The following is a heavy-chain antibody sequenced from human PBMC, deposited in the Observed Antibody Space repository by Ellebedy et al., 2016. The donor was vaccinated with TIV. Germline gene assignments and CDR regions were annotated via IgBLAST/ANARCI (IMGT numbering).Heavy chain of an antibody. Sequence: SETLSLTXTVSGGSISSSSYYWGWIRQPPGKGLEWIGSIYYSGSTYYNPSLKSRVTISVDTSKNQFSLKLSSVTAADTAVYYCARHGSVVRIQLWFQEWGDYWGQGTLVTVSS. D-gene: IGHD5-18*01. CDR2: IYYSGST. J-gene: IGHJ4*02. V-gene: IGHV4-39*01. CDR3: ARHGSVVRIQLWFQEWGDY. CDR1: GGSISSSSYY.